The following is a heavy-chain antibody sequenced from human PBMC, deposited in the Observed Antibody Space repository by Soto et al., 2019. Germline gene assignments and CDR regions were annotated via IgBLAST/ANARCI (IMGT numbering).Heavy chain of an antibody. J-gene: IGHJ4*02. Sequence: AGEYLKISCXGSGYSFTSYWIGWVRQMPGKGLEWMGIIYPGDSDTRYSPSFQGQVTISADKSISTAYLQWSSLKASDTPMYYCARRSSSSGESDYWGQGTLVTVSS. CDR3: ARRSSSSGESDY. CDR2: IYPGDSDT. V-gene: IGHV5-51*01. D-gene: IGHD6-6*01. CDR1: GYSFTSYW.